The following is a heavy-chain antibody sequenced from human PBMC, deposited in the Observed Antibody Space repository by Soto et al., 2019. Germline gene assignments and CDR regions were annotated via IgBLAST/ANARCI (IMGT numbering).Heavy chain of an antibody. V-gene: IGHV3-23*01. D-gene: IGHD1-20*01. CDR1: GFNFNIYA. CDR2: TGATGRTT. J-gene: IGHJ4*02. Sequence: RRLSCAASGFNFNIYAMTWVRQAPGKGLEWVSTTGATGRTTYYADSVKGRFTVSRDNSKNTLDLQMSNLRAEDTAVYYCATVHNTSRSFDYWGQGTLVTVSS. CDR3: ATVHNTSRSFDY.